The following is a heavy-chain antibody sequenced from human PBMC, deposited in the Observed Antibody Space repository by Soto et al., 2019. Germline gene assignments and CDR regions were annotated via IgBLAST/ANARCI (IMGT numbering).Heavy chain of an antibody. CDR2: INTDGSDT. CDR3: AKGRAVGTD. J-gene: IGHJ4*02. V-gene: IGHV3-74*01. Sequence: VQLVESGGGLVQPGGSLRLSCAASGFTFSNYWMHWVRQAPGKGLVWLSRINTDGSDTFYADSVKGRFTISRDNPTKTLYLQMSSLRADDTAVYYCAKGRAVGTDWGQGTLVTVSS. D-gene: IGHD2-21*02. CDR1: GFTFSNYW.